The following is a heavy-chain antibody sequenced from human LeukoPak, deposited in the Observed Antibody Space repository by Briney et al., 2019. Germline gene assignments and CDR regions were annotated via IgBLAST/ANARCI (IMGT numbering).Heavy chain of an antibody. CDR2: INHSGST. CDR1: GGSFSGYY. CDR3: AREEDWFDP. V-gene: IGHV4-34*01. J-gene: IGHJ5*02. Sequence: SETLSLTCAVSGGSFSGYYWSWIRQPPGKGLERIGEINHSGSTNYNPSLKSRVTISVDTSKNQFSLKLSSVTAADTAVYYCAREEDWFDPWGQGTLVTVSS.